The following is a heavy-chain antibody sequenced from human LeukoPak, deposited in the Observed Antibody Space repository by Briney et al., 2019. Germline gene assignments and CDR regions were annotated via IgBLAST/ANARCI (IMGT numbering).Heavy chain of an antibody. CDR3: ARDSGKCTTTSCSDYLDY. CDR1: GGSISNYY. CDR2: VYYSGST. J-gene: IGHJ4*02. V-gene: IGHV4-59*01. Sequence: PSETLSLTCTVSGGSISNYYWSWIRQPPGKGLEWIGFVYYSGSTHYNPSLESRVTISVDVSKNQFSLKLSSVTTADTAVYYCARDSGKCTTTSCSDYLDYWGQGTLVTLSS. D-gene: IGHD2-2*01.